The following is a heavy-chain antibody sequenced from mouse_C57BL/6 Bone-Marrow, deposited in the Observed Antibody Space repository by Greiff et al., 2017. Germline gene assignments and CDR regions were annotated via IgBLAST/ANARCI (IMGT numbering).Heavy chain of an antibody. Sequence: VQLQQPGAELVKPGASVKLSCKASGYTFTSYWMHWVKQRPGQGLEWIGMIHPNSGRTNYNEKFKSKATLTVDKSSSTAYRQLSSLTSEDSAVYYCARFTTGYFDDWGPGTTLTVSS. CDR1: GYTFTSYW. V-gene: IGHV1-64*01. CDR3: ARFTTGYFDD. J-gene: IGHJ2*01. CDR2: IHPNSGRT. D-gene: IGHD1-1*01.